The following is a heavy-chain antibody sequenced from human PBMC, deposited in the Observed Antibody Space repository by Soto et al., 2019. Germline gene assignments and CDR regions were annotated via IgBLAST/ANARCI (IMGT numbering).Heavy chain of an antibody. D-gene: IGHD4-4*01. J-gene: IGHJ5*02. CDR1: GYTFTGYY. CDR3: ARDTSYSNYVTWFDP. CDR2: INPNSGGT. Sequence: GASVKVCCKASGYTFTGYYMHWVRQAPGQGLEWMGWINPNSGGTNYAQKFQGRVTMTRDTSISTAYMELSRLRSDDTAVYYCARDTSYSNYVTWFDPWGQGTLVTVSS. V-gene: IGHV1-2*02.